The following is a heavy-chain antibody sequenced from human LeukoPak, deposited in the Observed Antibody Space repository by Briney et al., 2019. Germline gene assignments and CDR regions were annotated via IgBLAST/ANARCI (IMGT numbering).Heavy chain of an antibody. Sequence: PSETLSLTCTVSGGSISSYYWSWLRHPPGKGLEWIGYIYYSGNTKYNPSLKSRVTMLVDTSKNQLSLKLSSVTAADTAVYYCARWVYSYGYYFDYWGQGTLVTVSS. CDR2: IYYSGNT. CDR1: GGSISSYY. J-gene: IGHJ4*02. D-gene: IGHD5-18*01. V-gene: IGHV4-59*08. CDR3: ARWVYSYGYYFDY.